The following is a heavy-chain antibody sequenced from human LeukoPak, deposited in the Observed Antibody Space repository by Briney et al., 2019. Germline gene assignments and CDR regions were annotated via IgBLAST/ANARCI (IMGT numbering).Heavy chain of an antibody. J-gene: IGHJ6*02. CDR3: ARGVVATKYYYYGMDV. D-gene: IGHD5-12*01. Sequence: ASLTVSCKASGGTFSSYAISWVRQAPGQGLEWMGGIIPIFGTANYAQKFQGRVTITADESTSTAYMELSSLRSEDTAVYYCARGVVATKYYYYGMDVWGQGTTVTVSS. CDR2: IIPIFGTA. CDR1: GGTFSSYA. V-gene: IGHV1-69*13.